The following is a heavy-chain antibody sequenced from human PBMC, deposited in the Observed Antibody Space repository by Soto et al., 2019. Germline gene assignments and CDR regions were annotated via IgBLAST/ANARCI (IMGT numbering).Heavy chain of an antibody. CDR3: ASIPLQYAFDI. CDR1: GFTFSSYA. D-gene: IGHD4-4*01. Sequence: QVQLVESGGGVVQPGRSLRLSCAASGFTFSSYAMHWVRQAPGKGREWVAVISYDGSNKYYADSVKGRFTISRDNSKNTLYLQMNSLRAEDTAVYYCASIPLQYAFDIWGQGTMVTVSS. CDR2: ISYDGSNK. V-gene: IGHV3-30-3*01. J-gene: IGHJ3*02.